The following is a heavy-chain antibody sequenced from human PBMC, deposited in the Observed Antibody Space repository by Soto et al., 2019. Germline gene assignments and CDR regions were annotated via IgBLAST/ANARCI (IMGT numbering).Heavy chain of an antibody. Sequence: QVQLVESGGGVVQPGRSLRLTCAASGFTFSTYGMHWVRQAPGKGPEWVAVISSDGSNKYYADSVNGRFTISRDNTKNTLYLQMNSLRAEDTAVYYCAIEEYDYYYGMEVWGQGTTVTVSS. CDR2: ISSDGSNK. CDR1: GFTFSTYG. V-gene: IGHV3-30*03. D-gene: IGHD6-6*01. J-gene: IGHJ6*02. CDR3: AIEEYDYYYGMEV.